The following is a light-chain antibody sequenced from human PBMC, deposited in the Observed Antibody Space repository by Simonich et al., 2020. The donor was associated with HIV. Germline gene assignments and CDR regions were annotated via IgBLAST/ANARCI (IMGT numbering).Light chain of an antibody. CDR3: SSYTSSITLSV. J-gene: IGLJ2*01. CDR1: SSDVCGYNF. V-gene: IGLV2-14*01. Sequence: QSALTQPASVSGSPGQSITLSCTGTSSDVCGYNFVSCYQQHPGKAPKLMIYDVSKRPSGVSNRFSGSKSSNTASLTISGLQAEDEADYYCSSYTSSITLSVFGGGTKLTVL. CDR2: DVS.